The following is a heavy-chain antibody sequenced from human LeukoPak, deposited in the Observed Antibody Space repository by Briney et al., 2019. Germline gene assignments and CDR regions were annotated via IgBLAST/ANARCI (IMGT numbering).Heavy chain of an antibody. J-gene: IGHJ4*02. D-gene: IGHD6-19*01. CDR1: GGSISSYY. CDR2: IYNSGST. V-gene: IGHV4-59*01. CDR3: GAESERWLVRS. Sequence: SSETLSLTCTVSGGSISSYYWSWIRQPPGKGLEWIGYIYNSGSTNYNPSLKGRVTISIDTSKNQFSLKLSSVTAADTAVYYCGAESERWLVRSWGQGTLVTVSS.